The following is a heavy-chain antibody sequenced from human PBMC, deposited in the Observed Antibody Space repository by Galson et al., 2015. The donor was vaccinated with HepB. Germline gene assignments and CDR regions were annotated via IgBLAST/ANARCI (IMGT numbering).Heavy chain of an antibody. CDR2: IRSKAYGGTT. CDR1: GFTFGDYA. J-gene: IGHJ6*02. Sequence: SLRLSCAASGFTFGDYAMSWVRQAPGKGLEWVGFIRSKAYGGTTEYAASVKGRFTISRDDSKSIAYLQMNSLKTEDTAVYYCTRDRRSKSYYYYGMDVWGQGTTVTVSS. V-gene: IGHV3-49*04. CDR3: TRDRRSKSYYYYGMDV.